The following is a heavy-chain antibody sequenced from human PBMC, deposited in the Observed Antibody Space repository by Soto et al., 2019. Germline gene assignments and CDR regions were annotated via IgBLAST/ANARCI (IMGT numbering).Heavy chain of an antibody. Sequence: GGSLRLSCAASGFTFSSYAMSWVREAPGMGLEWVSGISDTALATYYADSVKGRFTISRDNSKNTLFLQMNGLRADDTAVYYCAQAPRPTWNWYYFDYWGQGALVTV. J-gene: IGHJ4*02. CDR3: AQAPRPTWNWYYFDY. V-gene: IGHV3-23*01. D-gene: IGHD1-7*01. CDR2: ISDTALAT. CDR1: GFTFSSYA.